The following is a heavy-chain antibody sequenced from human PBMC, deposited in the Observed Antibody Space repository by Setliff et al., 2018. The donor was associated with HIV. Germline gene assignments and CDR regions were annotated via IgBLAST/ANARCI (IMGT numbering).Heavy chain of an antibody. J-gene: IGHJ4*02. V-gene: IGHV3-23*01. CDR2: ISTGGGFT. D-gene: IGHD4-17*01. CDR3: AKAQKDLMTTMIITGYYFDY. Sequence: GGSLRLSCAASGFTFSSYEMSWVRQAPGKGLEWVSSISTGGGFTYYADSVKGRFTISRDNSKNTLYLQMNSLRAEDTAVYYCAKAQKDLMTTMIITGYYFDYWGQGTLVTVSS. CDR1: GFTFSSYE.